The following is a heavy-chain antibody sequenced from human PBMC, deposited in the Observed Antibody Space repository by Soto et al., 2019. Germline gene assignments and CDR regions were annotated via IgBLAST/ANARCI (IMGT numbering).Heavy chain of an antibody. CDR2: IYPGDSDT. V-gene: IGHV5-51*01. J-gene: IGHJ4*02. CDR3: ARQVCSGGSCYHAFDS. CDR1: GYSFTTYW. Sequence: GESLKISGTGSGYSFTTYWLGWVRQMPGKGLEWMGIIYPGDSDTRYSPSFQGHVTISVDKSNSIAYLQWNSLKASDTAMYYCARQVCSGGSCYHAFDSWGQGTLGTVSS. D-gene: IGHD2-15*01.